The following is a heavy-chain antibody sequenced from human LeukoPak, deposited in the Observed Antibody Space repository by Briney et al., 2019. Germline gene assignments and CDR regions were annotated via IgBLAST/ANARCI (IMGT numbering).Heavy chain of an antibody. D-gene: IGHD1-26*01. CDR1: GFTFSSYC. V-gene: IGHV3-30*18. CDR2: ISYDGSNK. CDR3: AKGAGAGQVDWFDP. J-gene: IGHJ5*02. Sequence: GGSLRLSCAASGFTFSSYCMHWVRQAPGKGLEWVAVISYDGSNKYYADSVKGRFTISRDNSKNTLYLQMNSLRGEDTAVYYCAKGAGAGQVDWFDPWGQGTLVTVSS.